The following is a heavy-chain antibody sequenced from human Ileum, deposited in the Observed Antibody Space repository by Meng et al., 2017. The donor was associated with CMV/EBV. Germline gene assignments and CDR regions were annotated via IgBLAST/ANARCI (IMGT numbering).Heavy chain of an antibody. D-gene: IGHD5-18*01. CDR3: AREDTAMDYYFDY. CDR1: GYSISSGYY. CDR2: IYYSGNT. Sequence: SETLSLTCTVSGYSISSGYYWGWIRQPPGKGLEWIGSIYYSGNTDYNPSLKSRVTMSIDTSKNQFSLKVTSVTAADTAVYFCAREDTAMDYYFDYWGQGTLVTVSS. J-gene: IGHJ4*02. V-gene: IGHV4-38-2*02.